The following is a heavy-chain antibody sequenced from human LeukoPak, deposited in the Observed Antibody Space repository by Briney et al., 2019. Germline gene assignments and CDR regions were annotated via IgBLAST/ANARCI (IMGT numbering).Heavy chain of an antibody. CDR1: GGTFSSYA. J-gene: IGHJ5*02. D-gene: IGHD2-2*01. V-gene: IGHV1-69*04. CDR3: ARGVVVPAAISNWFDP. Sequence: SVEVSCKASGGTFSSYAISWVRQAPGQGLEWMGRIIPILGIANYAQKFQGRVTITADKSTSTAYMELSSLRSEDTAVYYCARGVVVPAAISNWFDPWGQGTLVTVSS. CDR2: IIPILGIA.